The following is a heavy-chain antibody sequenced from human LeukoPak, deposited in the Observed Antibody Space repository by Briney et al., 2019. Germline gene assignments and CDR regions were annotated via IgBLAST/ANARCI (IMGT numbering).Heavy chain of an antibody. CDR3: AKELLLV. V-gene: IGHV3-30*18. J-gene: IGHJ6*02. Sequence: GGSLRLSCAASGFTFSSYGMHWVSQAPGKGLEWVAVISYDGSNKYYADSVKGRFTISRDNSKNTLYLQMNSLRAEDTAVYYCAKELLLVWGQGTTVTVSS. D-gene: IGHD1-26*01. CDR1: GFTFSSYG. CDR2: ISYDGSNK.